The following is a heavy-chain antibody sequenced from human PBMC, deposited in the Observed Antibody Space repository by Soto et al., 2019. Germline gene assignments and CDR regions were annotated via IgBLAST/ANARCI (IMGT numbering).Heavy chain of an antibody. Sequence: KSSETLSLTCTVSGGSISSYYWSWIRQPPGKGLEWIGYIYYSGSTNYNPSLKSRVTISVDTSKNQFSLKLSSVTAADTAVYYCAGVTIQAGPIYYYYGMDVWGQGTTVTVSS. CDR3: AGVTIQAGPIYYYYGMDV. D-gene: IGHD3-3*01. V-gene: IGHV4-59*01. CDR1: GGSISSYY. J-gene: IGHJ6*02. CDR2: IYYSGST.